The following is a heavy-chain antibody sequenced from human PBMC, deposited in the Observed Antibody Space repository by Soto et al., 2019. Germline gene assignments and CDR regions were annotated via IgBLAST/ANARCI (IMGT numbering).Heavy chain of an antibody. D-gene: IGHD5-18*01. CDR1: GGTFSSYA. CDR2: IIPIFGTA. V-gene: IGHV1-69*12. J-gene: IGHJ6*02. Sequence: QVQLVQSGAEVKKPGASVKVSCKASGGTFSSYAISWVRQAPGQGLEWMGGIIPIFGTANYAQTFQGRVTITADESTSTAYMELSSLRSEDTAVYYCARVLTAMVPNYYYYYGMDVWGQGTTVTVSS. CDR3: ARVLTAMVPNYYYYYGMDV.